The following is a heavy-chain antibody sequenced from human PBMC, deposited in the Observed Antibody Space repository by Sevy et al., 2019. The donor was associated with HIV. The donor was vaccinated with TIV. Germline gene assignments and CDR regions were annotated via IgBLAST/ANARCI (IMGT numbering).Heavy chain of an antibody. Sequence: GGSLRLSCAASGFTFSSYSMNWVRQAPGKGLEWVSSISSSSSYIYYADSVKGRFTISRDNAKNSLYLQMNSMRAEDTAVYYCARDLTAVDDNAFDIWGQGTMVTVSS. J-gene: IGHJ3*02. CDR1: GFTFSSYS. CDR2: ISSSSSYI. CDR3: ARDLTAVDDNAFDI. V-gene: IGHV3-21*01. D-gene: IGHD3-22*01.